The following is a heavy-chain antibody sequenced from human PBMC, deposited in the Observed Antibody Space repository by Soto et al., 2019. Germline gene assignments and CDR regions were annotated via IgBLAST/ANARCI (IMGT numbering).Heavy chain of an antibody. CDR2: VSGSGGST. D-gene: IGHD3-10*01. Sequence: PGGSLRLSCAASGFTFSSYAMSWVRPAPGKGLEWVSAVSGSGGSTYYAASVTGRFTISTDNSKTTLYLQMNSLRAEDTALYYCAKDKGVRLWFGDSHALDIWGQGTMVTVSS. V-gene: IGHV3-23*01. J-gene: IGHJ3*02. CDR1: GFTFSSYA. CDR3: AKDKGVRLWFGDSHALDI.